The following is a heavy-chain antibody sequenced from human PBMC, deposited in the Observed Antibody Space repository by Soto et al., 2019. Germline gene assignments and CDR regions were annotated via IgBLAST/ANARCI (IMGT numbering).Heavy chain of an antibody. V-gene: IGHV4-61*01. J-gene: IGHJ4*02. CDR2: IYQSGTT. CDR3: ARDSSGRHDY. D-gene: IGHD3-22*01. Sequence: SETLSLTCSVSGGSVRSGSYYWTWIRQPPGKGLEWIGYIYQSGTTNYNASLKSRVTISIDTSKNQFFLKLSSVTAADTAVYYCARDSSGRHDYWGQGTLVTVSS. CDR1: GGSVRSGSYY.